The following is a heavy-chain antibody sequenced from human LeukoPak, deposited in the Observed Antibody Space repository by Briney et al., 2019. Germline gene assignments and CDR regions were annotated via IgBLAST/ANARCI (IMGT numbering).Heavy chain of an antibody. CDR1: GGTFSSYA. V-gene: IGHV1-2*06. J-gene: IGHJ6*02. D-gene: IGHD6-13*01. Sequence: ASVKVSCKASGGTFSSYAISWVRQAPGQGLEWMGRINPNSGGTNYAQKFQGRVTMTRDTSISTAYMELSRLRSDDTAVYYCARDLEGDSSSWYTYYYYGMDVWGQGTTVTVSS. CDR2: INPNSGGT. CDR3: ARDLEGDSSSWYTYYYYGMDV.